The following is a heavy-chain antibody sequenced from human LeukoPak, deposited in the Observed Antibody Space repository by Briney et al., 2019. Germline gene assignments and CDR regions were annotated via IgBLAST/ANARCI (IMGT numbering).Heavy chain of an antibody. CDR2: ISSSSSYI. D-gene: IGHD6-13*01. CDR1: GFTFSSYS. Sequence: GGSLRLSCAASGFTFSSYSMNWVRQAPGKGLEWVSSISSSSSYIYYADSVKGRFTISRDNAKNTLYLQMNSLRAEDTAVYYCAKPIAAAAVDYWGQGTLVTVSS. CDR3: AKPIAAAAVDY. J-gene: IGHJ4*02. V-gene: IGHV3-21*04.